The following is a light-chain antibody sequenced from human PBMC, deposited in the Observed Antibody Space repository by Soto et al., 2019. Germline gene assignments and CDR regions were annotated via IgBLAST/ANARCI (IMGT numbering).Light chain of an antibody. J-gene: IGKJ1*01. CDR2: KAS. CDR3: QQYANDSWT. V-gene: IGKV1-5*03. Sequence: DIQMTQSPSTLSASVGVRVIITCRASQSISSWLAWYQQKPGKAPNLLIYKASTLKSGVPSRFSGSGSGTAFTLTISSLQPDDFATYYCQQYANDSWTFGQGTKVEIK. CDR1: QSISSW.